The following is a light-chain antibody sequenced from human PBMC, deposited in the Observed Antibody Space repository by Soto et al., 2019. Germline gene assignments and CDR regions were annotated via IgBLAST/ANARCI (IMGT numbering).Light chain of an antibody. J-gene: IGKJ1*01. Sequence: DIVMTQTPLSSPVTLGQSASISCRSSQSLVHSNGYTYLIWLQQRPGQPPRPLINNISNRFSGVPDRFSSSGAGTEFTLEISRVQPEDVGVYFCMQATQFPRTFGQGTKVTIK. CDR3: MQATQFPRT. CDR2: NIS. V-gene: IGKV2-24*01. CDR1: QSLVHSNGYTY.